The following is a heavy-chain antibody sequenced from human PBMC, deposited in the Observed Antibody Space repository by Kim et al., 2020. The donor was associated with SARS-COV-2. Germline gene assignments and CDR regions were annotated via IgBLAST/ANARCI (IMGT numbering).Heavy chain of an antibody. CDR1: GFTFSSYG. D-gene: IGHD3-10*01. CDR2: IWYDGSNK. CDR3: ARDSSPRGAFDI. V-gene: IGHV3-33*01. Sequence: GGSLRLSCAASGFTFSSYGMHWVRQAPGKGLEWVAVIWYDGSNKYYADSVKGRFTISRDNSKNTLYLQMNSLRAEDTAVYYCARDSSPRGAFDIWGQGTMVTVSS. J-gene: IGHJ3*02.